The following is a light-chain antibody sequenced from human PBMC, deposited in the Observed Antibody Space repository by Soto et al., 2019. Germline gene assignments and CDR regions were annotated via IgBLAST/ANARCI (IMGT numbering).Light chain of an antibody. V-gene: IGKV1-12*01. CDR2: AAS. CDR3: QQGSSFIPM. J-gene: IGKJ4*02. Sequence: DIQVTQSPSSLSASVGDRVTITCRASQGIGSWLAWYQQKPGKAPNLLIYAASSLQSGVPSRFSGSGSGTDFTLAISSLQPEDFATYFCQQGSSFIPMFGGGTKVEIK. CDR1: QGIGSW.